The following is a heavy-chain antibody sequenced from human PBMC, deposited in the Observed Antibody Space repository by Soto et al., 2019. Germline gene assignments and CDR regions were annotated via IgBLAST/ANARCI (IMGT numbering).Heavy chain of an antibody. D-gene: IGHD5-12*01. CDR2: ISYDGSNK. CDR3: ARDSSGYSGYEPSDY. V-gene: IGHV3-30*03. CDR1: GFTFSSYG. Sequence: QVQLAESGGGVVQPGRSLRLSCAASGFTFSSYGMHWVRQAPGKGLEWVAVISYDGSNKYYADSVKGRFTISRDNSKNTLYLQMNSLRAEDTAVYYCARDSSGYSGYEPSDYWGQGTLVTVSS. J-gene: IGHJ4*02.